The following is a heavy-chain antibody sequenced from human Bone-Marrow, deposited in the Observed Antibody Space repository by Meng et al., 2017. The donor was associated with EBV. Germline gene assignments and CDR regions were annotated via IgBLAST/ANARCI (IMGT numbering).Heavy chain of an antibody. D-gene: IGHD3-22*01. J-gene: IGHJ4*02. V-gene: IGHV3-33*01. CDR1: GFTFSSYG. Sequence: QVQLVESGXGVVQPGXSLRLSCAGSGFTFSSYGMHWVRQAPGKGLEWVAVIWYDGSNKYYADSVKGRFTISRDNSKNTLYLQMNSLRAEDTAVYYCARGGYYYDSSGYFSVLDDWGQGTLVTVSS. CDR2: IWYDGSNK. CDR3: ARGGYYYDSSGYFSVLDD.